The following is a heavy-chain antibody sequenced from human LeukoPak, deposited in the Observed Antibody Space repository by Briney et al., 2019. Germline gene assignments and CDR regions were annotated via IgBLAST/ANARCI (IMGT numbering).Heavy chain of an antibody. J-gene: IGHJ4*02. CDR2: ISSGSSYI. Sequence: GGSLRLSCAASGFTFSNYYMNWVRQAPGKGQEWVSSISSGSSYIYYADSLKGRFTISRDNAKNSLYLQMNSLRAEDTAVYYCATGVRGYNSALDYWGQGTLVTVSP. V-gene: IGHV3-21*01. D-gene: IGHD6-19*01. CDR3: ATGVRGYNSALDY. CDR1: GFTFSNYY.